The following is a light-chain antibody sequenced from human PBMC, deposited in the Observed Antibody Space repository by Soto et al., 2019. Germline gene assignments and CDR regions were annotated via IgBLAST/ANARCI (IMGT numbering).Light chain of an antibody. V-gene: IGKV1-6*01. Sequence: AIQMTQSPSSLSASVGDRVTLTCRASQGIRNDLGWYQQKPGKAPKLLIYAASSFQSGVPSRFSGSGSGTDFTLTILSLQPEDFATYCCLQDYNYPWTFGQGTKVEIK. CDR2: AAS. CDR3: LQDYNYPWT. J-gene: IGKJ1*01. CDR1: QGIRND.